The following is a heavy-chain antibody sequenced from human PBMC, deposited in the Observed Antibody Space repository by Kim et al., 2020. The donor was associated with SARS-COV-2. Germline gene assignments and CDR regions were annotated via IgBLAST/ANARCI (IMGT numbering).Heavy chain of an antibody. CDR3: ARDYAPSYYDILTGYYIWEGSVDY. V-gene: IGHV1-46*01. Sequence: ASVKVSCKASGYTFTSYYMHWVRQAPGQGLEWMGIINPSGGSTSYAQKFQGRVTMTRDTSTSTVYMELSSLRSEDTAVYYCARDYAPSYYDILTGYYIWEGSVDYWGQGTLVTVSS. D-gene: IGHD3-9*01. CDR1: GYTFTSYY. J-gene: IGHJ4*02. CDR2: INPSGGST.